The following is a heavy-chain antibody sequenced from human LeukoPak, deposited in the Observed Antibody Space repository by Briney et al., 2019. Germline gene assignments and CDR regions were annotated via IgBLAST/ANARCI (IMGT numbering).Heavy chain of an antibody. Sequence: ASVKVSCKASGYTFTGYYMHWVRQAPGQGLEWMGIINASGGSTSYAQKFQGRVTMTRDMSTSTVYMELSSLRSEDTAVYYCASERITAVAGTGMGIWGQGTLVTVSS. CDR1: GYTFTGYY. V-gene: IGHV1-46*01. CDR3: ASERITAVAGTGMGI. D-gene: IGHD6-19*01. J-gene: IGHJ4*02. CDR2: INASGGST.